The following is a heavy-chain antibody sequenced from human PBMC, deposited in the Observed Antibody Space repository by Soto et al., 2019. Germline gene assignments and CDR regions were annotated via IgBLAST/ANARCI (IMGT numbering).Heavy chain of an antibody. CDR2: INPSGGST. CDR3: VRLIVHSDMDV. V-gene: IGHV1-46*01. J-gene: IGHJ6*02. D-gene: IGHD1-26*01. Sequence: QVQLVQSGAEVKKPGASAKVSCKASGYTFTSYYIHWVRQAPGQGLEWMGIINPSGGSTTYAQKLQGRVTMTRDTSTSTVYLELSSLRSEDTAVYYCVRLIVHSDMDVWGQGTTVTVSS. CDR1: GYTFTSYY.